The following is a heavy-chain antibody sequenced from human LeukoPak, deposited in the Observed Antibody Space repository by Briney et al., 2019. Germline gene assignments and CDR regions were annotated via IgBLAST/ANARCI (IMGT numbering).Heavy chain of an antibody. D-gene: IGHD3-16*01. Sequence: GGSRRLSCAASGFTFSDYYMSWLRQAPGEGLEWISYIGSSGSTIYYAASVRGRFTISRDNAKNSLYLQMNSLRAEDTAVYYCATLSGGGYYYYYYMDVWGKGTTVTVSS. CDR3: ATLSGGGYYYYYYMDV. CDR2: IGSSGSTI. CDR1: GFTFSDYY. V-gene: IGHV3-11*04. J-gene: IGHJ6*03.